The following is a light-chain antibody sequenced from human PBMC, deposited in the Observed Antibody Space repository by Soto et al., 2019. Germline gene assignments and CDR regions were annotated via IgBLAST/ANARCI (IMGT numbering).Light chain of an antibody. Sequence: DIQMTQSPSTLSASVGDRVTITCRASQSISSWLAWYQQKPGKAPKLLIYKASSLESGVPSRFSGSGSGTEFTLTISSLQPDDSATYYCQQYNNSPTWTFGQGTMV. CDR3: QQYNNSPTWT. CDR2: KAS. J-gene: IGKJ1*01. CDR1: QSISSW. V-gene: IGKV1-5*03.